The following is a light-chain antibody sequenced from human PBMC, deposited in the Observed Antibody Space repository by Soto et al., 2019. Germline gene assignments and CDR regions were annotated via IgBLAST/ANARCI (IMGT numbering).Light chain of an antibody. CDR1: QNIDRW. CDR3: QHYNSYPWT. J-gene: IGKJ1*01. CDR2: GAS. Sequence: DITMTQSPSTLSASVGDRVTITCRASQNIDRWLAWYQQKPGKAPNLLIYGASNLESGVPSRFSGSGSGTEFTLTISSLRPDDFATYYCQHYNSYPWTFGQGTNVEI. V-gene: IGKV1-5*03.